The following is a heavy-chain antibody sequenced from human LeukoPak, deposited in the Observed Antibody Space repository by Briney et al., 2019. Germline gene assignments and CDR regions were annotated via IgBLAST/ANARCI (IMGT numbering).Heavy chain of an antibody. J-gene: IGHJ3*02. CDR1: GGSISSSSYY. CDR2: IYYSGST. V-gene: IGHV4-39*07. D-gene: IGHD3-22*01. CDR3: ATDSWSRDAFDI. Sequence: PSETLSLTCTVSGGSISSSSYYWGWIRQPPGKGLEWIGSIYYSGSTYYNPSLKSRVTISVDKSKNQFSLKLSSVTAADTAVYYCATDSWSRDAFDIWGQGTMVTVSS.